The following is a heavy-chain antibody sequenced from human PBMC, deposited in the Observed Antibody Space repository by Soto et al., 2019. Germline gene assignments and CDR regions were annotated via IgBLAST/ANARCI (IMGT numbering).Heavy chain of an antibody. CDR2: IYYSGST. Sequence: SETLSLTCTVSGGSISSGGYYWSWIRQHPGKGLEWIGYIYYSGSTYYNPSLKSRVTISVDTPKNQFSLKLSSVTAADTAVYYCARASLERQEPAFDIWGQGTMVTVSS. V-gene: IGHV4-31*03. D-gene: IGHD1-1*01. CDR1: GGSISSGGYY. CDR3: ARASLERQEPAFDI. J-gene: IGHJ3*02.